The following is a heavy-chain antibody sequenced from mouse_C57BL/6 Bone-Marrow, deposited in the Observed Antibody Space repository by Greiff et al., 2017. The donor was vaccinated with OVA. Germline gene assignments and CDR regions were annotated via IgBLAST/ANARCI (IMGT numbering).Heavy chain of an antibody. J-gene: IGHJ3*01. D-gene: IGHD4-1*02. CDR1: GYTFASYG. V-gene: IGHV1-81*01. CDR3: ARTPTGTSFAY. CDR2: IYPRSGNT. Sequence: QVQLKESGAELARPGASVKLSCKASGYTFASYGISWVKQRTGQGLEWIGEIYPRSGNTYYNEKFKGKATLTADKSSSTAYMELRSLTSEDSAVYFCARTPTGTSFAYWGQGTLVTVSA.